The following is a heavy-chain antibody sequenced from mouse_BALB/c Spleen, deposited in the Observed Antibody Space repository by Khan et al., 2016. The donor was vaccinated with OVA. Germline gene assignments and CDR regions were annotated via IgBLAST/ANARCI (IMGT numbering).Heavy chain of an antibody. D-gene: IGHD2-13*01. J-gene: IGHJ3*01. CDR2: IHPNSGNT. CDR3: ARRTKYGDYVFAY. CDR1: GYTFTSSW. V-gene: IGHV1S130*01. Sequence: QVQLKQSGSVLVRPGASVKLSCKASGYTFTSSWMHWAKQRPGQGLEWIGEIHPNSGNTNYNEKFKGKATLTVDTSSSTAYVDLSSLTSEDSAVYYWARRTKYGDYVFAYWGHGTLVTVSA.